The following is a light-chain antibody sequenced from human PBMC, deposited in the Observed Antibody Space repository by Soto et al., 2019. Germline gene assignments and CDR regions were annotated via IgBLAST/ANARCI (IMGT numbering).Light chain of an antibody. CDR2: EVS. J-gene: IGLJ2*01. V-gene: IGLV2-14*01. CDR1: SNDVGGYNH. CDR3: NSYRSSDSVV. Sequence: QSALTQPASVSGSPGQSVTISCTGTSNDVGGYNHVSWYQQHPGKAPKLIIYEVSYRPSGVSHRFSGSKSGNTASLTISGVQAEDEADYYCNSYRSSDSVVFGGGTKLTVL.